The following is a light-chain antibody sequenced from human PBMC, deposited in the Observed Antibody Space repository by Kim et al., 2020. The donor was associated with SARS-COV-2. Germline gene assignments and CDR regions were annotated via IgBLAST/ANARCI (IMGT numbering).Light chain of an antibody. CDR2: DAS. CDR3: QQYNNWPPFT. CDR1: QSVRSN. Sequence: EIVMTQSPATLSVSPGERATLSCRASQSVRSNLAWYQQTPGQAPRLLIYDASTRATGIPARFSGSGSGTEFTLIISSLQSEDFAVYYCQQYNNWPPFTFGQGTKLEI. V-gene: IGKV3-15*01. J-gene: IGKJ2*01.